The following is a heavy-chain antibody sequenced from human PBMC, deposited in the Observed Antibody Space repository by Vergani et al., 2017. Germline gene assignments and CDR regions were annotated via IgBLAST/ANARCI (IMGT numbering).Heavy chain of an antibody. J-gene: IGHJ4*02. CDR3: ARGRSGDY. V-gene: IGHV3-NL1*01. Sequence: QVQLVESGGGVVQPGRSLRLSCAASGFTFSSYGMHWVRQAPGKGLEWVAVIYSGGSTYYADSVKGRFTISRYNSKNTLYLQMNSLRADDTAVYYCARGRSGDYWGQGTLVTVSS. D-gene: IGHD7-27*01. CDR2: IYSGGST. CDR1: GFTFSSYG.